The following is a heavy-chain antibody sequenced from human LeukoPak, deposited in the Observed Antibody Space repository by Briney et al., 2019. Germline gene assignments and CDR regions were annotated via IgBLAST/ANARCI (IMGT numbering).Heavy chain of an antibody. D-gene: IGHD3-22*01. CDR3: ARVYYYDSSGYGI. CDR1: GGTFSSYA. V-gene: IGHV1-69*05. Sequence: SVKVSCKASGGTFSSYAISWVRQAPGQGLEWMGRIIPIFGTANYAQKFQGRVTITTDESTSTAYMEPSSLRSEDTAVYYCARVYYYDSSGYGIWGQGTLVTVSS. J-gene: IGHJ4*02. CDR2: IIPIFGTA.